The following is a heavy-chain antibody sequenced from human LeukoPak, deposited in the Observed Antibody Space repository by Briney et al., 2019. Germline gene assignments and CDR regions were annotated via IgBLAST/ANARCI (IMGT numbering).Heavy chain of an antibody. D-gene: IGHD1-26*01. Sequence: SGSGGSTYYADSVKGRFTISRDNSKNTLYLQMNSLRAEDTAVYYCAKDPLYSGSYYFDYWGQGTLVTVSS. J-gene: IGHJ4*02. CDR2: SGSGGST. V-gene: IGHV3-23*01. CDR3: AKDPLYSGSYYFDY.